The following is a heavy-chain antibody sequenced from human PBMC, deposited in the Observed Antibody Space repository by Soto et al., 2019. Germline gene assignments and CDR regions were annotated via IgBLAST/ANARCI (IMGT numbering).Heavy chain of an antibody. V-gene: IGHV6-1*01. CDR3: ARGRSWPRGDWFDP. J-gene: IGHJ5*02. Sequence: SQTLSLTCVISGDSLSSNSAAWNWIRQSPSRGLEWLGRTYYRSKWYNDYAVSVRSRITINPDTSKNQISLQLNSVTPEDTAVYYCARGRSWPRGDWFDPWGQGTLVTVSS. CDR2: TYYRSKWYN. CDR1: GDSLSSNSAA. D-gene: IGHD3-10*01.